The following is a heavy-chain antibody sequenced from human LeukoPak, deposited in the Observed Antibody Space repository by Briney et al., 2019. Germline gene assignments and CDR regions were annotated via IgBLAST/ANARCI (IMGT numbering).Heavy chain of an antibody. V-gene: IGHV3-30*19. CDR1: GFTFSSYG. D-gene: IGHD5-18*01. J-gene: IGHJ4*02. Sequence: GGSLRLSCAASGFTFSSYGMRWVRQAPGKGLEWVAVISYEDSVKGRLTISRDNSKNTLFLQMNSLRAEDTAVYYCAREYAFGYSYGTTIGYWGQGTLVTVSS. CDR2: ISY. CDR3: AREYAFGYSYGTTIGY.